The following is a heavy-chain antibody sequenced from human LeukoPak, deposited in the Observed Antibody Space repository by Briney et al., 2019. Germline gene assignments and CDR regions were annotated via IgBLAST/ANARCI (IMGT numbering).Heavy chain of an antibody. CDR1: GFVFSNNY. J-gene: IGHJ4*02. CDR2: IYSDGDT. CDR3: AILPGY. Sequence: GGSLRLSCVASGFVFSNNYMSWVRQAPGKGLKWVSVIYSDGDTHYADSVKGRFIISRGNSKNTLYLQMNSLRLDDTGVYYCAILPGYWGQGTLVTVSS. V-gene: IGHV3-66*02.